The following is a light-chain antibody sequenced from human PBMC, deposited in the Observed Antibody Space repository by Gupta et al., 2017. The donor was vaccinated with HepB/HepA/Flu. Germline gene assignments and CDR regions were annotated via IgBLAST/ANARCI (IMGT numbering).Light chain of an antibody. CDR3: SSYRRSDTWV. J-gene: IGLJ3*02. Sequence: QSALTQPASVSGSPGQSITISCTGTSSDIGGYNYVSWYQQYPGKAPKLIIYDVTNRPSGVSHRFSGAKSGNTASLTISGLLAEDEADYYCSSYRRSDTWVFGGGTKLTVL. V-gene: IGLV2-14*01. CDR2: DVT. CDR1: SSDIGGYNY.